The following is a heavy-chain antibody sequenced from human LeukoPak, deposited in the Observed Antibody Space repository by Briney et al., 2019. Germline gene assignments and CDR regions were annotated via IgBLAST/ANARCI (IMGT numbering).Heavy chain of an antibody. V-gene: IGHV1-24*01. CDR1: GYTLTELS. D-gene: IGHD3-22*01. CDR2: FDPEDGET. J-gene: IGHJ4*02. Sequence: ASVKVSCKVSGYTLTELSMHWVRQAPGKGLEWMGGFDPEDGETIYAQKFQGRVTMTRDMSTSTVYMELSSLRSEDTAVYYCARYYYDSSGYLYYFDYWGQGTLVTVSS. CDR3: ARYYYDSSGYLYYFDY.